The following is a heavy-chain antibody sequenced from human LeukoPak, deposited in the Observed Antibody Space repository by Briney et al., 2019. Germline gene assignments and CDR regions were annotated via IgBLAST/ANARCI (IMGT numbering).Heavy chain of an antibody. D-gene: IGHD2-21*02. Sequence: GASVKVSCKASGGTYSSYAISWVRQAPGHGLEWMGGINPIFSIANYAQKFQDRVTITADESTSTAYMELSSLRSEDTAVYYCARGRADCGGDCYTLAGWFDPWGQGTLVTVSS. V-gene: IGHV1-69*13. J-gene: IGHJ5*02. CDR2: INPIFSIA. CDR3: ARGRADCGGDCYTLAGWFDP. CDR1: GGTYSSYA.